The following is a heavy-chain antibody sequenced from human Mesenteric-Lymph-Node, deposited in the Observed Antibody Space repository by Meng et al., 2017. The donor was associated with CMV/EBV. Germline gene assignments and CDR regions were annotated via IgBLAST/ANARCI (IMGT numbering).Heavy chain of an antibody. CDR3: ARIRIAARLSRFDP. J-gene: IGHJ5*02. D-gene: IGHD6-6*01. CDR2: ISDSGSDK. Sequence: ASGFTFSNYHMSWLRQAPGKGLEWLSYISDSGSDKHYADSLKGRFTISRDNGKNSLYLEMDSLRVEDTAVYYCARIRIAARLSRFDPWGQGTLVTVSS. V-gene: IGHV3-11*01. CDR1: GFTFSNYH.